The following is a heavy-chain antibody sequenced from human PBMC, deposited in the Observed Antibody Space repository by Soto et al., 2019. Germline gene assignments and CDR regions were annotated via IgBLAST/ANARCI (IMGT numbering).Heavy chain of an antibody. J-gene: IGHJ3*02. V-gene: IGHV3-23*01. Sequence: GGSLRLSCVGSGFTFSNFAMSWVRQAPGKGLEWVSSISDSGGFTYYADSVKGRFTVSRDNSKNTVFLEVNSLRTEDTALYYCAKGFSDYGKRAAFDIWGQGTMVTVSS. CDR3: AKGFSDYGKRAAFDI. D-gene: IGHD4-17*01. CDR1: GFTFSNFA. CDR2: ISDSGGFT.